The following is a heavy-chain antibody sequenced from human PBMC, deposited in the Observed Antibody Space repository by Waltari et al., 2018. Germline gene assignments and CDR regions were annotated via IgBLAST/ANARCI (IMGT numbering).Heavy chain of an antibody. J-gene: IGHJ4*02. CDR3: ARRSSSSWYDFDY. V-gene: IGHV4-59*08. D-gene: IGHD6-13*01. CDR2: IYYSGST. CDR1: GGSISSYY. Sequence: QVQLQESGPGLVKPSETLSLTCTVSGGSISSYYWSWIRQPPGKGLEWIGYIYYSGSTNYNPSLKSRVTISVDTSKNQFSLKLSSVTAADTAVDYCARRSSSSWYDFDYWGQGTLVTVSS.